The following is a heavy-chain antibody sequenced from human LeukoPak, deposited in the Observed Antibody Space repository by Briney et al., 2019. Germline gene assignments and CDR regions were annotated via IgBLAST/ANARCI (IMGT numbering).Heavy chain of an antibody. CDR2: IYTGGST. Sequence: GGSLRLSCAASGFTVSTNYMSWVRQAPGKGLEWVSVIYTGGSTYYADSVKGRFTISRDNSKNMLYLQMNSLRADDMAVYYCAREVEVAGADYWGQGTLVTVSS. V-gene: IGHV3-66*01. D-gene: IGHD6-19*01. CDR3: AREVEVAGADY. CDR1: GFTVSTNY. J-gene: IGHJ4*02.